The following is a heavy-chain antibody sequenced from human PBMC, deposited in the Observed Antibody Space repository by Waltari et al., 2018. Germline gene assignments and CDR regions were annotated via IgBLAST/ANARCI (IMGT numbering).Heavy chain of an antibody. CDR3: ARDSRRAAAGTGWYFDL. J-gene: IGHJ2*01. V-gene: IGHV1-69*01. CDR2: IIPIFGTA. D-gene: IGHD6-13*01. CDR1: GGTSSSSA. Sequence: QVQLVQSGAEVKKPGSSVKVSCKASGGTSSSSAISWVRQAPGQGLEWMGGIIPIFGTANYAQKFQGRVTITADESTSTAYMELSSLRSEDTAVYYCARDSRRAAAGTGWYFDLWGRGTLVTVSS.